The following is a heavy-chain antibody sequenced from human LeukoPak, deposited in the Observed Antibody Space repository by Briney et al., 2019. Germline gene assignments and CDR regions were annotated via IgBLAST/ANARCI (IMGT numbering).Heavy chain of an antibody. V-gene: IGHV1-2*06. D-gene: IGHD3-3*01. CDR3: ARTELRFLEWLEGAFDI. J-gene: IGHJ3*02. CDR1: GYTFTGYY. CDR2: INPNSGGT. Sequence: ASVKVSCKASGYTFTGYYMHWVRQAPGQGVEWMGRINPNSGGTNYAQKFQGRVTMTRDTSISTAYMEMSRLRSDDTAVYYCARTELRFLEWLEGAFDIWGQGTMVTVSS.